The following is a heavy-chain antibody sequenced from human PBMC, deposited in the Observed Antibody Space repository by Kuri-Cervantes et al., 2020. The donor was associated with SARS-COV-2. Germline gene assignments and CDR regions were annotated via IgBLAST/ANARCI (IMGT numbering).Heavy chain of an antibody. V-gene: IGHV4-39*01. Sequence: GSLRLSCAVYGGSFSGYYWGWIRQPPGKGLEWIGSIYYSGSTYYNPSLKSRVTISVDTSKNQFSLKLSSVTAADTAVYYCARHVYRLRLGELSPTDYWGQGTLVTVSS. CDR1: GGSFSGYY. D-gene: IGHD3-16*02. CDR3: ARHVYRLRLGELSPTDY. J-gene: IGHJ4*02. CDR2: IYYSGST.